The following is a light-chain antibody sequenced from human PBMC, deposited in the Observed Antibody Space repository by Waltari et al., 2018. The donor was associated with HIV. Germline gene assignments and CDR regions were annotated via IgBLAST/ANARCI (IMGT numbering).Light chain of an antibody. CDR2: GAS. J-gene: IGKJ1*01. Sequence: EIVLTQSPGTLSLSPGERATLSCRASQSVINNYLAWYQQKPGQAPRLLIYGASSRATGIPDMFSGTGSGTDFTLSISRLEPEDFAVYYCQQFGTSPRTFGQGTKVEIK. CDR3: QQFGTSPRT. V-gene: IGKV3-20*01. CDR1: QSVINNY.